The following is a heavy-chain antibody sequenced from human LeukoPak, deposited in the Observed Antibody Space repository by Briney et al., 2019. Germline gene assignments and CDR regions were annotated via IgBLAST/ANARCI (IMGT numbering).Heavy chain of an antibody. J-gene: IGHJ4*02. Sequence: SVKVSCKASGYTFSIYGFSWVRQAPGQGLEWMGGIIPLFGTAKYAQKVQGRVSITADKSTSTAYMELSSLRSEDTAVYYCARAGHNADDAMLHLRDWGQGTLVTVSS. D-gene: IGHD2-15*01. CDR2: IIPLFGTA. CDR3: ARAGHNADDAMLHLRD. CDR1: GYTFSIYG. V-gene: IGHV1-69*06.